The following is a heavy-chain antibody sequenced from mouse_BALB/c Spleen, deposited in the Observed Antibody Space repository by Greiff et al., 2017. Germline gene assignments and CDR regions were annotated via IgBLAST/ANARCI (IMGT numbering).Heavy chain of an antibody. CDR3: ARWGNYRIDY. CDR2: INPYSDGT. CDR1: GYTFTSYV. J-gene: IGHJ2*01. V-gene: IGHV1-14*01. D-gene: IGHD2-1*01. Sequence: EVQLVESGPELVKPGASVKMSCKASGYTFTSYVMHWVKQKPGQGLEWIGYINPYSDGTEYNEKFKGKATLTSDKSSSTAYMELSSLTSEDSAVYYCARWGNYRIDYWGQGTALTVAS.